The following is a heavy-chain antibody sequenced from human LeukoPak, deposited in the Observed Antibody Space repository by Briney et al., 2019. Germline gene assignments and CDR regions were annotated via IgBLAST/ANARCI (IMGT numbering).Heavy chain of an antibody. CDR2: ISGSGGST. Sequence: PGGSLRLSCAASGFTFSSYAMSWVRQAPGKGLEWVSAISGSGGSTYYADSVKGRFTISRDNSKNTPYLQMNSLRAEDTAVYYCAKGCSGGSCYSGQVHYWGQGTLVTVSS. V-gene: IGHV3-23*01. CDR1: GFTFSSYA. D-gene: IGHD2-15*01. CDR3: AKGCSGGSCYSGQVHY. J-gene: IGHJ4*02.